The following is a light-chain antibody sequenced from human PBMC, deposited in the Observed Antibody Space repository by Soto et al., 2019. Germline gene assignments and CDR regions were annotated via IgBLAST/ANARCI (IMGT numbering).Light chain of an antibody. J-gene: IGKJ3*01. CDR1: QSVSNSY. CDR3: QQYGSSTFT. V-gene: IGKV3-20*01. Sequence: EIVLTQSPGTLSLSPGERATLSCRASQSVSNSYLAWYQQKPGQAPRLLIYGASSRATGIPDRFSGSGSGTDFTLTISRLEPEDFAEYYCQQYGSSTFTFGPGTKVDIK. CDR2: GAS.